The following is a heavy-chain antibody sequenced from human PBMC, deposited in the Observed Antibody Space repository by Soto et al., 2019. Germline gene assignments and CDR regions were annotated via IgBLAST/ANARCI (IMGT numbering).Heavy chain of an antibody. Sequence: GGSLRLSCATSGFTFSSYAMSWVRQAPGKGLEWVSAISGSGGSTYYADSVKGRFTISRDNSKNTLYLQMNSLRAEDTAVYYCAKEGGWSDYYYGMDVWGQGTTVTVSS. CDR2: ISGSGGST. CDR1: GFTFSSYA. CDR3: AKEGGWSDYYYGMDV. D-gene: IGHD6-19*01. J-gene: IGHJ6*02. V-gene: IGHV3-23*01.